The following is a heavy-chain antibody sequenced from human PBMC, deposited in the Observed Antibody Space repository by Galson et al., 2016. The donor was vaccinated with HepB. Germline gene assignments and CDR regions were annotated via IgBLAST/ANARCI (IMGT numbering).Heavy chain of an antibody. J-gene: IGHJ3*02. CDR1: GYTFTDHY. D-gene: IGHD4-17*01. Sequence: SCKASGYTFTDHYIHWVRQAPGQGLEWMGWINPKSGGTHYARKFQGRVTATRDTSISTAYLELISLTSDNTAVFYCARDSPLNPCGDYVHAFDMWGQGTMVTVS. CDR3: ARDSPLNPCGDYVHAFDM. CDR2: INPKSGGT. V-gene: IGHV1-2*02.